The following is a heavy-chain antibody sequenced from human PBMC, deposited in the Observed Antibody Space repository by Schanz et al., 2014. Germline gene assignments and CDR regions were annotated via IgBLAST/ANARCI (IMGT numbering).Heavy chain of an antibody. CDR3: ARNIIATARAYDI. CDR2: INVYNGDT. V-gene: IGHV1-18*04. D-gene: IGHD6-13*01. Sequence: QVQLVQSGSELKKPGASVKLSCKSSGYTFTDYYMQWVRQAPGQGLEWMGWINVYNGDTKFAKTFQDRVTLTTDTSTSTAYMELRSLRSDDTAVYYCARNIIATARAYDIWGQGTMVTVSS. J-gene: IGHJ3*02. CDR1: GYTFTDYY.